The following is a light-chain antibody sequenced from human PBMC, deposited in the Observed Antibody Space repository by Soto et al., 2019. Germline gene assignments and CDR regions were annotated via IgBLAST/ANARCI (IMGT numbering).Light chain of an antibody. CDR2: GAS. J-gene: IGKJ2*01. CDR1: QSVSSGY. V-gene: IGKV3-20*01. Sequence: EIVLTQSPGTLSLSPGERATLSCRASQSVSSGYLVWYQQKPGPAPRLLIEGASRRATDTPDRFSGSGSGTDVTLTISRLDPEDFAVYYCQQYGGVPYTFGQGTKVDIK. CDR3: QQYGGVPYT.